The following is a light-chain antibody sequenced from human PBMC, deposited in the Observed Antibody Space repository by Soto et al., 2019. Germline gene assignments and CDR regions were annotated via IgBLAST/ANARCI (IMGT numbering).Light chain of an antibody. CDR3: QHLRTYPFS. Sequence: DILLTQSPSFLSASVGDRVTVSCRASQDISTSLAWFQQKAGKVPQLLVYPASTLQDGVPSRFSGSGSGTYVTLTINNLQAEDFATYYCQHLRTYPFSFGQGTKLDIK. V-gene: IGKV1-9*01. J-gene: IGKJ2*03. CDR2: PAS. CDR1: QDISTS.